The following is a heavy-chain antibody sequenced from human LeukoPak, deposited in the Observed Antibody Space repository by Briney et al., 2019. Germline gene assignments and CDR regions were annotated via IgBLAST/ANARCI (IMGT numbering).Heavy chain of an antibody. D-gene: IGHD3-3*01. CDR3: ASRSSIWSGYQDTLYYFDS. J-gene: IGHJ4*02. Sequence: SETLSLSCTVSGGSISSYYWSWIRQTPGKRLEWIGHIYYSGITNYNPSLKSRVTISVDTSNIHCSLKLSSVSAADTAVYYCASRSSIWSGYQDTLYYFDSWGQGTLVTVSS. CDR1: GGSISSYY. V-gene: IGHV4-59*01. CDR2: IYYSGIT.